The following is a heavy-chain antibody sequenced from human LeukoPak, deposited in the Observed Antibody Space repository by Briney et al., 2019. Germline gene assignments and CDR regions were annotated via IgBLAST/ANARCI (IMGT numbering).Heavy chain of an antibody. Sequence: SVKVSCKASGGTFSSYAISWVRQAPGQGLEWMGRIIPIFGTANYAQKFQGRVTITTDESTSTAYMELSSPRSEDTAVYYCAREVILWSTGWFDPWGQGTLVTVSS. CDR1: GGTFSSYA. CDR3: AREVILWSTGWFDP. D-gene: IGHD3-10*01. V-gene: IGHV1-69*05. CDR2: IIPIFGTA. J-gene: IGHJ5*02.